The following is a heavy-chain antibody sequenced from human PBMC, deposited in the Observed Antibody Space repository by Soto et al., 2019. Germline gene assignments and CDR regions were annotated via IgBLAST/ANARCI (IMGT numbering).Heavy chain of an antibody. Sequence: EVQLLESGGGLVQPGGSLRLSCAASGFTFSSYAMSWVRQAPGKGLERVSAISGSGGSIYYPDSVKGGFSISRDNSKNTLYLQLNSLRAEDTDVYDCAKAPEFWFFDYWGQGAMVTVSS. D-gene: IGHD3-10*01. J-gene: IGHJ4*02. CDR1: GFTFSSYA. CDR2: ISGSGGSI. V-gene: IGHV3-23*01. CDR3: AKAPEFWFFDY.